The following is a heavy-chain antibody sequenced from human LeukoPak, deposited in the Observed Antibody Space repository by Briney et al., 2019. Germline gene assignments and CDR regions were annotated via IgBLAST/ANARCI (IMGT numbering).Heavy chain of an antibody. CDR3: AKEGCSGGACYSLDY. V-gene: IGHV3-30*18. Sequence: GGSLRLSCAASGFTFSSYDMHWVRQAPGKGLEWVAVVSYDGSSKYYADAVKGRFTISRDNSKDTVYLQMNSLRAEDTAVYHCAKEGCSGGACYSLDYWGQGTLITVSS. D-gene: IGHD2-15*01. CDR2: VSYDGSSK. J-gene: IGHJ4*02. CDR1: GFTFSSYD.